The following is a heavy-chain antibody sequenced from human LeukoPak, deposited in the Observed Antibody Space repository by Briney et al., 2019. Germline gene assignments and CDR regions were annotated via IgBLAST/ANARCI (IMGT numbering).Heavy chain of an antibody. CDR2: IYYSGST. CDR3: ARGRGSGSYDYFDY. D-gene: IGHD1-26*01. Sequence: SETLSLTCTVSGGSISSYYWSWIRQPAGKGLEWIGYIYYSGSTNYNPSLKSRVTISVDTSKNQFSLKLSSVTAADTAVYYCARGRGSGSYDYFDYWGQGTLVTVSS. CDR1: GGSISSYY. V-gene: IGHV4-59*01. J-gene: IGHJ4*02.